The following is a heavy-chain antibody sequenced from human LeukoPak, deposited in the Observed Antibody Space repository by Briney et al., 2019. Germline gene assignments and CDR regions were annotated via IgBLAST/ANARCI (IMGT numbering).Heavy chain of an antibody. V-gene: IGHV1-8*01. CDR2: MNPNSGNT. CDR1: GYTFTSYD. Sequence: ASVTVSCKASGYTFTSYDINWVRQATGQGIEWMGWMNPNSGNTGYAQKFQGRVTMTRNTSISTAYMELSSLRSEDTAVYYCASLPYCSSTSCYGLAFDIWGQGTMVTVSS. CDR3: ASLPYCSSTSCYGLAFDI. D-gene: IGHD2-2*01. J-gene: IGHJ3*02.